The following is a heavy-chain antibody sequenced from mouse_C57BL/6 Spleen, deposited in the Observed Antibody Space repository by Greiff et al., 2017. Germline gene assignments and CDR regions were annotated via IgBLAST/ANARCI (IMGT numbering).Heavy chain of an antibody. V-gene: IGHV10-1*01. Sequence: EVKLVESGGGLVQPKGSLKLSCAASGFSFNTYAMNWVRQAPGKGLEWVARIRSKSNNYATYYADSVKDRFTISRDDSESMLYLQMNNLKTEDTAMYDCVRLGFGGSSYDYAMDYWGQGTSVTVSS. CDR3: VRLGFGGSSYDYAMDY. D-gene: IGHD1-1*01. J-gene: IGHJ4*01. CDR1: GFSFNTYA. CDR2: IRSKSNNYAT.